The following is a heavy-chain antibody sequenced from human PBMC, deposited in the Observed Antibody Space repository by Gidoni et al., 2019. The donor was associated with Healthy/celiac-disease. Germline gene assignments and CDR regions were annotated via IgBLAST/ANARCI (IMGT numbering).Heavy chain of an antibody. V-gene: IGHV1-69*01. CDR1: GGTVSSCA. CDR3: ARGLWVASRPLNFDY. Sequence: QVQLVQSGAEVKKPGSSVKVSCKAAGGTVSSCAISWVRQAPGQGLEWMGGIIPIFGTANYAQKFQGRVTITADESTSTAYMELSSLRSEDTAVYYCARGLWVASRPLNFDYWGQGTLVTVSS. CDR2: IIPIFGTA. J-gene: IGHJ4*02. D-gene: IGHD6-6*01.